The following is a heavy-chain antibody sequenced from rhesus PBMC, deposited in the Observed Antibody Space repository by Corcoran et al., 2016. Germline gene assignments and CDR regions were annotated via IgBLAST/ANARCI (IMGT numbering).Heavy chain of an antibody. CDR3: ARNSYGAAGH. CDR2: IYGSSTST. V-gene: IGHV4S10*01. J-gene: IGHJ4*01. Sequence: QVQLQESGPGVVKPSETLSLTCAVSGGSISDSYRWSWIRQPPGKGLEWIGYIYGSSTSTNYNPSLKSRVNISKDTSKNQFSLKLSYVTAADTAVYYCARNSYGAAGHWGQGVLVTVSS. CDR1: GGSISDSYR. D-gene: IGHD6S26*01.